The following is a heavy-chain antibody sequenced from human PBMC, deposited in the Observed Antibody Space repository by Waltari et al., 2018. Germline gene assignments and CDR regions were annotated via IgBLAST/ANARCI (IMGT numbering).Heavy chain of an antibody. CDR2: INSGGIDT. Sequence: EVQLLESGGGLVQPGGSLRVSCATSGFTFSTFAITWVRQAPGKGLEWVSSINSGGIDTYYTDSVKGRFTISRDNSKNTLYLQINSLRVEDTAVYYCAKMSLYSSSSLEYWGQGTLVTVSS. V-gene: IGHV3-23*01. CDR3: AKMSLYSSSSLEY. CDR1: GFTFSTFA. D-gene: IGHD6-6*01. J-gene: IGHJ4*02.